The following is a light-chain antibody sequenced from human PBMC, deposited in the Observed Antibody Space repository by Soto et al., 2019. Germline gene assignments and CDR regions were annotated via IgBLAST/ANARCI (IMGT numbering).Light chain of an antibody. V-gene: IGLV2-14*01. CDR3: SSYISDNRSDV. CDR2: EVN. Sequence: QSVLTQPASVSGSPGQSITISCTGTSSDVGAYTSVSWYQHHPDKAPKVMIYEVNKRPSGVSLRFSGSKSGNTASLTISGLQADYVAHYYCSSYISDNRSDVFGTGTKGTVL. J-gene: IGLJ1*01. CDR1: SSDVGAYTS.